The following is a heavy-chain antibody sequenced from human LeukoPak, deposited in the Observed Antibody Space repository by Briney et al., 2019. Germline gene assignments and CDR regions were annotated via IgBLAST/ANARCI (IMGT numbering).Heavy chain of an antibody. D-gene: IGHD3-22*01. V-gene: IGHV4-38-2*02. CDR2: IYHSGST. Sequence: PSGTLSLTCTVSGYSISSANYWAWIRQPPGKALEWIGSIYHSGSTYYNPSLKSRVTISVDTSKNEFSLKLSSVTAADTAVYYCARSGSSGYYPTRGYYFDYWGQGTLVTVSS. CDR3: ARSGSSGYYPTRGYYFDY. CDR1: GYSISSANY. J-gene: IGHJ4*02.